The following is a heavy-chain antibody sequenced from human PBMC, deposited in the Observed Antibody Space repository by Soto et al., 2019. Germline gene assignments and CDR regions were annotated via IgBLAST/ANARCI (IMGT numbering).Heavy chain of an antibody. Sequence: GGSLRLSCAASGFTFSSYAMHWVRQAPGKGLEWVAVISYDGSNKYYADSVKGRFTISRDNSENTLYLQMNSLRAEDTAVYYCAKDRGYSGYDNWFDSWGQGTLVTVSS. CDR2: ISYDGSNK. D-gene: IGHD5-12*01. CDR3: AKDRGYSGYDNWFDS. CDR1: GFTFSSYA. J-gene: IGHJ5*01. V-gene: IGHV3-30-3*01.